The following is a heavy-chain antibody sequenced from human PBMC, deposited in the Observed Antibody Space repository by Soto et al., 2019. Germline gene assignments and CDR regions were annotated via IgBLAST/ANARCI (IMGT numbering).Heavy chain of an antibody. V-gene: IGHV3-33*01. J-gene: IGHJ4*02. CDR1: GFTFSSYG. D-gene: IGHD2-2*01. CDR2: IQDDGSNK. Sequence: QVQLVESGGGVVQPGKSLRLSCAASGFTFSSYGMLWVRQAPGKGLEWVAVIQDDGSNKFYADSMKGRFTISRDNFKDTLYLQVNSLRADDTATYYCARWRRVQYGFHFDYWGQGALVTVSS. CDR3: ARWRRVQYGFHFDY.